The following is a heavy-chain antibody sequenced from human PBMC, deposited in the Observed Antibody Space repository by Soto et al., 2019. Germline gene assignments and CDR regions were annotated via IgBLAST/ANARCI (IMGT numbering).Heavy chain of an antibody. Sequence: QGQLVESGGCVVHPGRSLRLSCAASGFTFSRQNMHWVRQAPGKGLEWVAVISYDGSDKYYADSVRGRFTISRDNSKNTVFLQMTSLRPEDTAVYYCVSLVVVTPINMDYWGQGTLVTVSS. CDR1: GFTFSRQN. D-gene: IGHD2-21*02. V-gene: IGHV3-30*03. CDR2: ISYDGSDK. J-gene: IGHJ4*02. CDR3: VSLVVVTPINMDY.